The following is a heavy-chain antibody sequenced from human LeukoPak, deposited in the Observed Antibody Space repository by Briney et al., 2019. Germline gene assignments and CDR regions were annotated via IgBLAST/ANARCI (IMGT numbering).Heavy chain of an antibody. CDR3: ARRATTERGHSYGLDY. J-gene: IGHJ4*01. V-gene: IGHV3-21*01. CDR2: ISFSGSYI. D-gene: IGHD5-18*01. Sequence: GGSLRLSCAASGFTFSNYSMNWVRQAPGKGLEWVSSISFSGSYIYYADSLRGRITTSRDNTKNSLYLQMNSLRAEDTAVYYCARRATTERGHSYGLDYWGQGTLVTVSS. CDR1: GFTFSNYS.